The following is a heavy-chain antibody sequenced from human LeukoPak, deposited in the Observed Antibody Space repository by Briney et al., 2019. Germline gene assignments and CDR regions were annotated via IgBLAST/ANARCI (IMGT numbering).Heavy chain of an antibody. Sequence: PSETLSLTCAVYGGSFSGYYWSWIRQPPGKGLEWIGYISYSGSTNYNPSLKSRVTISVDTSKNQFSLKLSSVTAADTAVYYCARDTRGYSGLYYFDYWGQGTLVTVSS. J-gene: IGHJ4*02. D-gene: IGHD5-12*01. V-gene: IGHV4-59*01. CDR2: ISYSGST. CDR1: GGSFSGYY. CDR3: ARDTRGYSGLYYFDY.